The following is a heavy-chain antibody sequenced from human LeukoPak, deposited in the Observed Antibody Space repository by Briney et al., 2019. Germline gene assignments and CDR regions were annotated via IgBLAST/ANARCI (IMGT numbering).Heavy chain of an antibody. V-gene: IGHV1-69*01. CDR2: IIPIFGTA. Sequence: GASVKVSCKASGGTFSSYAISWVRQAPGQGLEWMGGIIPIFGTANYAQKFQGRVTITADESTSTAYMELSSLRSEDTAVYYCARDGDNWNSYYYYMDVWGKGTMITVSS. CDR1: GGTFSSYA. D-gene: IGHD1-7*01. J-gene: IGHJ6*03. CDR3: ARDGDNWNSYYYYMDV.